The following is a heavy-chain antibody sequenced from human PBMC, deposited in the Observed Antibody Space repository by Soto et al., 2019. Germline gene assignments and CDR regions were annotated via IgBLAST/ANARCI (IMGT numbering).Heavy chain of an antibody. D-gene: IGHD6-13*01. J-gene: IGHJ6*02. CDR1: GYTFTSYA. V-gene: IGHV1-3*01. CDR3: AREGGCSSRYPLYYYYGMDV. Sequence: ASVKVSCKASGYTFTSYAMHWVRQAPGQRLEWMGWINAGNGNTKYSQKFQGRVTITRDTSASTAYMELSSLRSEDTAVYYCAREGGCSSRYPLYYYYGMDVWGQGTTVTVSS. CDR2: INAGNGNT.